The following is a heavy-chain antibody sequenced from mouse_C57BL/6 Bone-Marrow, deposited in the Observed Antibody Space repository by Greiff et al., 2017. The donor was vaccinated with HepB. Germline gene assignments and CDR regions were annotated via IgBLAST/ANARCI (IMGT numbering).Heavy chain of an antibody. J-gene: IGHJ4*01. D-gene: IGHD2-2*01. CDR2: IWSGGST. CDR3: ARRLWLRRYYAMDY. Sequence: VQLKESGPGLVQPSQSLSITCTVSGFSLTSYGVHWVRQSPGKGLEWLGVIWSGGSTDYNAAFISRLSISKDNSKSQVFFKMNSLQADDTAIYYCARRLWLRRYYAMDYWGQGTSVTVSS. CDR1: GFSLTSYG. V-gene: IGHV2-2*01.